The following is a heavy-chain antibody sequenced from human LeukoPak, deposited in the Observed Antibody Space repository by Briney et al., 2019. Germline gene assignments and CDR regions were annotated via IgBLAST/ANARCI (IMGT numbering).Heavy chain of an antibody. CDR2: ISYDGSNK. CDR1: GFTFSSYA. V-gene: IGHV3-30-3*01. J-gene: IGHJ4*02. Sequence: GGSLRLSCAASGFTFSSYAMHWVRQAPGKGLEWVAVISYDGSNKYYAESVKGRFTISRDNSKNTLYLQMNSLRAEDTAVYYCARRAVEWGQGTLVTVSS. CDR3: ARRAVE. D-gene: IGHD6-19*01.